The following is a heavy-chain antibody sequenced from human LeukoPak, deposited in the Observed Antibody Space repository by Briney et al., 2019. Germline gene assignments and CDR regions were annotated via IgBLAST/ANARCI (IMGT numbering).Heavy chain of an antibody. CDR1: GFTFSSYA. J-gene: IGHJ4*02. CDR2: ISGSGGST. D-gene: IGHD3-10*01. Sequence: PGGSLRLSCAASGFTFSSYAMSWVRQAPGKGLEWVSAISGSGGSTYYADSVKGRFTISRDNSKNTLYLQMNSPRAEDTAVYYCAKAMAPFYDYFDYWGQGTLVTVSS. V-gene: IGHV3-23*01. CDR3: AKAMAPFYDYFDY.